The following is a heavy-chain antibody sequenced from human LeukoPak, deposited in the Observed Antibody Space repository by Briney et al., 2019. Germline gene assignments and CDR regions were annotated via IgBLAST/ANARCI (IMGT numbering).Heavy chain of an antibody. J-gene: IGHJ4*02. CDR3: ARAADYYGSGSYGTIDY. CDR1: AYTFTDYY. CDR2: IDPHRGGT. D-gene: IGHD3-10*01. Sequence: ASAKVSCKASAYTFTDYYMHWVRQAPGQGLEWMGWIDPHRGGTNYAQKFQGRVTMTRDTSISTAYMELSRLRSDDMAVYYCARAADYYGSGSYGTIDYWGQGTLVTVSS. V-gene: IGHV1-2*02.